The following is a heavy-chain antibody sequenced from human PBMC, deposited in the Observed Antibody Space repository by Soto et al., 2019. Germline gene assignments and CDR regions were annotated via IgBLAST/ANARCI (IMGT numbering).Heavy chain of an antibody. CDR3: ARHSFKGAGQIDY. J-gene: IGHJ4*02. CDR2: IYYSGST. Sequence: SETLSLTCTVSGGSISSYYWSWIRQPPGKGLEWIGYIYYSGSTNYNPSLKSRITISVDTSKNQFSLKLSSVTAADTAVYYCARHSFKGAGQIDYWGQGTLVTVSS. D-gene: IGHD6-19*01. CDR1: GGSISSYY. V-gene: IGHV4-59*01.